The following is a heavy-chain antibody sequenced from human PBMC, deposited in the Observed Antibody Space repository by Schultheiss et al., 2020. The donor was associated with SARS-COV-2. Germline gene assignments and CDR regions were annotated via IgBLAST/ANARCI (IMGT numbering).Heavy chain of an antibody. Sequence: ASVKVSCKASGYTFNSYDINWVRQATGQGLEWMGWMNPNSGNTGYAQKLQGRVTMTTDTLTSTTYMELRSLGSDDTAVYYCARVHYYVGDWFDPWSQGTLVTVSS. CDR2: MNPNSGNT. V-gene: IGHV1-8*01. J-gene: IGHJ5*02. CDR3: ARVHYYVGDWFDP. D-gene: IGHD3-22*01. CDR1: GYTFNSYD.